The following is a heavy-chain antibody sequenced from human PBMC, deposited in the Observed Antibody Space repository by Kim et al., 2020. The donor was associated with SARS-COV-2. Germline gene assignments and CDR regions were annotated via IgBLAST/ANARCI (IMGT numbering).Heavy chain of an antibody. D-gene: IGHD2-2*01. CDR2: IDPREGTT. CDR1: GYSFTNFF. CDR3: ARAPSDYYGMDV. Sequence: ASVKVSCKASGYSFTNFFIDWVRQAPGQGLEWMGIIDPREGTTRYAQKFQGRVTMTRDTSTSTVYMELSSLRSEDTAVYFCARAPSDYYGMDVWGQGTTV. J-gene: IGHJ6*02. V-gene: IGHV1-46*01.